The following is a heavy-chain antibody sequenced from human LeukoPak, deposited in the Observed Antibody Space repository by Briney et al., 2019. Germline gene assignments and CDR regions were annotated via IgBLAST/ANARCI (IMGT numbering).Heavy chain of an antibody. CDR1: GGSISSSSYY. CDR2: IYYSGST. J-gene: IGHJ3*02. Sequence: ASETLSLTCTVSGGSISSSSYYWGWIRQPPGKGLEWIGSIYYSGSTYYNPSLKSRVTISVDTSKNQFSLKLSSVTAADTAVYYCARDGYRHDAFDIWGQGTMVTVSS. V-gene: IGHV4-39*07. CDR3: ARDGYRHDAFDI. D-gene: IGHD5-18*01.